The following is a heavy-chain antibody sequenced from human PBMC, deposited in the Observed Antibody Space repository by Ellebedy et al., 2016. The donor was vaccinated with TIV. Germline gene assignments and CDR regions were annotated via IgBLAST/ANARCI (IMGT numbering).Heavy chain of an antibody. D-gene: IGHD3-10*01. CDR1: GFTFSNFW. CDR3: ARGRMDGTGCYVTRLFDY. CDR2: IYYSGST. Sequence: GSLRLSCAASGFTFSNFWMSWIRQPPGKGLEWIGYIYYSGSTNYNPSLKSRVTMSVDTSKNQFSLKLSSVTAADTAVYYCARGRMDGTGCYVTRLFDYWGLGTLVTVSS. J-gene: IGHJ4*02. V-gene: IGHV4-59*01.